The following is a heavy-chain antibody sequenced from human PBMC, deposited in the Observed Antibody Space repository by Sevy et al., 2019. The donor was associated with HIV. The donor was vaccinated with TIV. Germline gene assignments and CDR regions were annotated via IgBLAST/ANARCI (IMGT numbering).Heavy chain of an antibody. D-gene: IGHD2-15*01. V-gene: IGHV3-53*03. CDR2: IYSGGNT. CDR3: ATTSTPLYYYALDV. CDR1: GFTFSSKY. Sequence: GVLRLSCAASGFTFSSKYMSWVRQAPGKGLEWVSVIYSGGNTYYADSVKGRFTISRDISKNTLYLQMNSLRAEDTAIYYCATTSTPLYYYALDVWGQGTTVTVSS. J-gene: IGHJ6*02.